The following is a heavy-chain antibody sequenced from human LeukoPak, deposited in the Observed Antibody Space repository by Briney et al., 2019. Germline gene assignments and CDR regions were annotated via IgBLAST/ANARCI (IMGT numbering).Heavy chain of an antibody. Sequence: PSETLSLTCAVYGGSFSGYYWSWIRQPLGKGLEWIGEINHSGSTNYNPSLKSRVTISVDTSKNQFSLKLSSVTAADTAVYYCARSNVDIVATFDYWGQGTLVTVSS. CDR1: GGSFSGYY. V-gene: IGHV4-34*01. CDR3: ARSNVDIVATFDY. CDR2: INHSGST. D-gene: IGHD5-12*01. J-gene: IGHJ4*02.